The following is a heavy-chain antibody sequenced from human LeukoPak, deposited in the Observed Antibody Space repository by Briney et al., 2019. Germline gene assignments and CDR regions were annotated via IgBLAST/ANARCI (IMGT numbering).Heavy chain of an antibody. V-gene: IGHV3-21*01. J-gene: IGHJ4*02. CDR1: GFTFSSYS. Sequence: GGSRRLSCAASGFTFSSYSMNWVRQAPGKGLEWVSSISSSSSYIYYADSVKGRFTISRDNAKNSLYLQMNSLRAEDTAVYYCARGGSSSGWYSPEDYWGQGTLVTVSS. D-gene: IGHD6-19*01. CDR2: ISSSSSYI. CDR3: ARGGSSSGWYSPEDY.